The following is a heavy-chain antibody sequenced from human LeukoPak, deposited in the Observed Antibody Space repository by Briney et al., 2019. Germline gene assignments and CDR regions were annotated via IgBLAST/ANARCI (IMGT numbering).Heavy chain of an antibody. V-gene: IGHV3-30*03. Sequence: GGSLRLSCAASGFTFSSYGMHWVRQAPGKGLEWVAVISYDGSNKYYADSVKGRFTISRDNSKNTLYLQMNSLRAEDTAVYYCARDGGSSTREPTGGYYYYGMDVWGQGTTVTVSS. J-gene: IGHJ6*02. D-gene: IGHD1-1*01. CDR2: ISYDGSNK. CDR1: GFTFSSYG. CDR3: ARDGGSSTREPTGGYYYYGMDV.